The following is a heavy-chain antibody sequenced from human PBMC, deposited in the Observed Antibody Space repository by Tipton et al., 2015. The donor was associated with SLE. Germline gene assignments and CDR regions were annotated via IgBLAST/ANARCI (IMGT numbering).Heavy chain of an antibody. Sequence: SLRLSCTASGFTFGDFSMGWVRQAPGKGLEWVTSIRSRVYGGTTEYATSVKGRFIISRDDSKSIAYLQMNSLTIEDTAVYYCSRDRASRLSGIDYGELGLLDFWGQGTLVTVSS. D-gene: IGHD4-17*01. CDR2: IRSRVYGGTT. CDR3: SRDRASRLSGIDYGELGLLDF. CDR1: GFTFGDFS. J-gene: IGHJ4*02. V-gene: IGHV3-49*04.